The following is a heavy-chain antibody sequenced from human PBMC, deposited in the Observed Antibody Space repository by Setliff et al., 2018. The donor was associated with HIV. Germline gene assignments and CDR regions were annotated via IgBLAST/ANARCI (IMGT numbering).Heavy chain of an antibody. Sequence: PSETLSLTCTVSEGYITGYYWTWIRQPPGRGLEWIGYIFYSGTTKFNPSLKSRAAISVDSSNNQFSLKMTSVTAADTAVYYCMRGRSITIFGVAYFDFWGQGTQVTVSS. J-gene: IGHJ4*02. CDR2: IFYSGTT. CDR1: EGYITGYY. D-gene: IGHD3-3*01. V-gene: IGHV4-59*08. CDR3: MRGRSITIFGVAYFDF.